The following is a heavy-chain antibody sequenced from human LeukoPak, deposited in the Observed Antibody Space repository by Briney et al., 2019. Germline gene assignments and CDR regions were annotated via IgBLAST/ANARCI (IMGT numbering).Heavy chain of an antibody. CDR1: GFTFSRYN. J-gene: IGHJ3*02. CDR3: AREAAFDM. Sequence: GGSLRLSCAASGFTFSRYNMNWVRQAPGKGLEWVSSISSSSYIYYADSVKGRFTISRDNAKNSLYLQMNSLRAEDTAVYYCAREAAFDMWGQGTMVTVSS. CDR2: ISSSSYI. V-gene: IGHV3-21*01.